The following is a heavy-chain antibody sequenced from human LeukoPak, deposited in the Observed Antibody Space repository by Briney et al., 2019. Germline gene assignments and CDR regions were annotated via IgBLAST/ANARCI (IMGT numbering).Heavy chain of an antibody. Sequence: GGSLRLSCTASGFTFSSYAMSWVRQAPGKGLEWVSAISGSGGSTYYADSVKGRFTISRDNSKNTLYLQMNSLRAEDTAVYYCAKDHIVVVPAAHDYWGQGTLVTVSS. J-gene: IGHJ4*02. CDR3: AKDHIVVVPAAHDY. CDR1: GFTFSSYA. CDR2: ISGSGGST. D-gene: IGHD2-2*01. V-gene: IGHV3-23*01.